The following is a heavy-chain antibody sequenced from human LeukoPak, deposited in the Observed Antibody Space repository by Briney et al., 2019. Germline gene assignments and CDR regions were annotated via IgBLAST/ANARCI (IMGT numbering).Heavy chain of an antibody. CDR2: FDPEDGET. J-gene: IGHJ3*02. CDR1: GYTLTELS. CDR3: ATKGYQLLYTLDAFDI. V-gene: IGHV1-24*01. Sequence: ASVKVSCKVSGYTLTELSMHWVRQAPGKGLEWMGGFDPEDGETIYAQKFQGRVTMTEDTSTDTAYMELSSLRSEDTAVYYCATKGYQLLYTLDAFDIWGQGTMVTVSS. D-gene: IGHD2-2*02.